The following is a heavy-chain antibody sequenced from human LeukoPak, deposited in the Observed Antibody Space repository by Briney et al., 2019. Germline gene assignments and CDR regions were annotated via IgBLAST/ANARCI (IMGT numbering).Heavy chain of an antibody. CDR2: IIPIFGTA. D-gene: IGHD6-19*01. V-gene: IGHV1-69*13. Sequence: GASVKVSCKASGYNFISYGISWVRQAPGQGLEWMGGIIPIFGTANYAQKFQGRVTITADESTSTAYMELSSLRSEDTAVYYCARAEFSSGWYFDCWGQGTLVTVSS. CDR1: GYNFISYG. CDR3: ARAEFSSGWYFDC. J-gene: IGHJ4*02.